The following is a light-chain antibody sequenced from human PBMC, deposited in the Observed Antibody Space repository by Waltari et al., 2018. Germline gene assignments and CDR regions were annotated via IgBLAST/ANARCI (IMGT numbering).Light chain of an antibody. Sequence: SALTQPRSVSGSPGQSVTISCTGTTSDVGGYNYVSWYQHHPGKAPKLMIFDVTQRPSGVPDRFSGSKSANTASLTISGLQAEDEADYYCCSFAGTYTWVFGGGTKV. J-gene: IGLJ3*02. CDR2: DVT. CDR1: TSDVGGYNY. CDR3: CSFAGTYTWV. V-gene: IGLV2-11*01.